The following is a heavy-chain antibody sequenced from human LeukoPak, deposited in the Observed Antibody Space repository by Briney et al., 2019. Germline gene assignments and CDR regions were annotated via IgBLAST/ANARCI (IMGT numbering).Heavy chain of an antibody. J-gene: IGHJ5*02. CDR1: GYTFTNYD. CDR2: ISAYNGNT. V-gene: IGHV1-18*01. D-gene: IGHD3-22*01. Sequence: ASVKVSCKASGYTFTNYDISWVRQAPGQGLEWMGWISAYNGNTNYAQKLQGRVTMTTDTSTSTAYMELRSLRSDDTAVYYCARDHEPGYYDSSGYPTWGQGTLVTVSS. CDR3: ARDHEPGYYDSSGYPT.